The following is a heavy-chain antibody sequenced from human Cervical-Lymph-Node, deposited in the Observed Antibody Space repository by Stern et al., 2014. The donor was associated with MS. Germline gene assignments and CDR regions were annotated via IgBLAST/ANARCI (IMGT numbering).Heavy chain of an antibody. CDR2: IYFNGST. D-gene: IGHD5-24*01. CDR1: GAAITSSLYY. J-gene: IGHJ4*02. Sequence: QVQLQESGPGLVKPSETLSLTCTVSGAAITSSLYYWGWIRQPPGKGLEWVGNIYFNGSTYYNPSLRSRFTISLDTSKRQFSLKVNFVTAEDTAVYYCVRVLKWLQLSPPRAENANFHFWGQGTLVTVSS. V-gene: IGHV4-39*01. CDR3: VRVLKWLQLSPPRAENANFHF.